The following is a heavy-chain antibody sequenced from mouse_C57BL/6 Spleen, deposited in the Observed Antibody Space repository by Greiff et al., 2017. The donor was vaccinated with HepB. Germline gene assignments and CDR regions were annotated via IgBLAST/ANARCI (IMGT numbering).Heavy chain of an antibody. CDR2: IYPGDGDT. J-gene: IGHJ1*03. V-gene: IGHV1-80*01. CDR1: GYAFSSYW. D-gene: IGHD2-4*01. Sequence: VQLQQSGAELVKPGASVKISCKASGYAFSSYWMNWVKQRPGKGLEWIGQIYPGDGDTNYNGKFKGKATLTADKSSSTAYMQLSSLTSEDSAAYFCARVDYSWYFDVWGTGTTVTVSS. CDR3: ARVDYSWYFDV.